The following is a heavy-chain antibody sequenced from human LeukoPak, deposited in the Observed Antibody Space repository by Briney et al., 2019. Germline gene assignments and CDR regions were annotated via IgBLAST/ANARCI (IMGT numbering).Heavy chain of an antibody. J-gene: IGHJ4*02. V-gene: IGHV3-23*01. CDR1: GFTFSSYA. Sequence: GGSLRLSCAASGFTFSSYALSWVRQAPGKGLEWVSAITGSDSNTFYADSVKGRFTISRDNSKNTLYLQMNSLRAEDTAVYHCAKHTGNYAFDYWGQGTLVTVSS. CDR2: ITGSDSNT. CDR3: AKHTGNYAFDY. D-gene: IGHD1-26*01.